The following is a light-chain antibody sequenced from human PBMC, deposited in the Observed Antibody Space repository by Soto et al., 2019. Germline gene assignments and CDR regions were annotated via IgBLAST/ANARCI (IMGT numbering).Light chain of an antibody. CDR3: QQLSTYPRT. Sequence: DIQLTQSPSFLSASVGDRVTITCRASQDINSYLAWYQQKPGKAPKLLTYAASTVQSAVPSRFSGGGSGTEFTLTISSLQPEDFATYYCQQLSTYPRTFGQGTRVEF. J-gene: IGKJ1*01. CDR2: AAS. V-gene: IGKV1-9*01. CDR1: QDINSY.